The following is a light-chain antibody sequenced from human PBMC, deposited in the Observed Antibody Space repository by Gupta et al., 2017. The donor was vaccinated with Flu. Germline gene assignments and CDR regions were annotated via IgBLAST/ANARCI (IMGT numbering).Light chain of an antibody. CDR2: PAS. CDR1: RGISAW. J-gene: IGKJ5*01. CDR3: QRSENFPWT. Sequence: YTVTITCLVSRGISAWLTWDQQKPGKAPKRLMSPASNLESGVPTRFSGSGSGTDFTLTISRLEPEDFATYYCQRSENFPWTFGQGTRVEIK. V-gene: IGKV1-12*01.